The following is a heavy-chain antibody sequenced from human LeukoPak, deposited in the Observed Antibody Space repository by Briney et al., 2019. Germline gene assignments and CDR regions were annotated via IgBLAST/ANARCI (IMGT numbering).Heavy chain of an antibody. D-gene: IGHD3-10*01. CDR2: INPNSGGT. CDR3: AREGGGSGSRAAFDI. V-gene: IGHV1-2*02. CDR1: GYTFTGYY. J-gene: IGHJ3*02. Sequence: ASVKVSCKASGYTFTGYYMHWVRQAPGQGLEWMGWINPNSGGTNYAQKFQGRVTMTRDTSISTAYMELSRLRSDDTAVYYCAREGGGSGSRAAFDIWGQGTMVTVSS.